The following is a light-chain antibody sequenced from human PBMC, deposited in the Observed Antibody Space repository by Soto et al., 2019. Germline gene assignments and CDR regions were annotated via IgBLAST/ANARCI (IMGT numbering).Light chain of an antibody. CDR3: QSYDRSLSGSI. CDR1: SSNIGAGYD. J-gene: IGLJ2*01. V-gene: IGLV1-40*01. CDR2: GNS. Sequence: QAVVTQPPSVSGAPGQRVTISCTGSSSNIGAGYDVHWYQQLPGTAPKLLIYGNSNRPSGVPDRFPGSKSGTSASLAITGLQAEDEADSYCQSYDRSLSGSIFGGGTKLTVL.